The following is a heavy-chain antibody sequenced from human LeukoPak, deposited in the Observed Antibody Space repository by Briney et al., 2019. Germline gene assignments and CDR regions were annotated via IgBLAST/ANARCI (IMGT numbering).Heavy chain of an antibody. J-gene: IGHJ4*02. D-gene: IGHD3-22*01. CDR2: ISGSGDST. Sequence: GGSLRLSCAASGFTFSSYAMSWVRQALGKGLEWVSAISGSGDSTYYGDSVKGRFTISRDNSKNTLYLQMNGLRAEDTAIYYCAKDRYDSYKYYFDDWGQGTLVTVSS. V-gene: IGHV3-23*01. CDR3: AKDRYDSYKYYFDD. CDR1: GFTFSSYA.